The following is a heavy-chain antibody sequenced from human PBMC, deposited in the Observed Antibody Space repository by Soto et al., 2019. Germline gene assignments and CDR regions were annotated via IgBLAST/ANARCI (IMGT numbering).Heavy chain of an antibody. CDR2: IHHSGST. CDR3: TRGDSSSWRPHFDY. Sequence: PSETLSLTCTVSGGSISSYYWSWIRQPPGKGLEWIGFIHHSGSTNYNPSLKSRLTMSVDTSKNQFSLKLSSVTAADTAVYYCTRGDSSSWRPHFDYWGQGTLVNVSS. V-gene: IGHV4-59*01. J-gene: IGHJ4*02. CDR1: GGSISSYY. D-gene: IGHD6-13*01.